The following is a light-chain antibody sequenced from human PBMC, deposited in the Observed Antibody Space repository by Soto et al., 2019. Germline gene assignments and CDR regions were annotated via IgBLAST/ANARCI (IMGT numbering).Light chain of an antibody. Sequence: IQMAQSPSSLSASVGDSVTMACRASQSISSYLNWYQHKPGKAPKLLIYAASSLQSGVPSRFSGSGSGTDFILSISSLQPEDFATYYCQQSYSTLLTFGQGTKVDIK. V-gene: IGKV1-39*01. CDR3: QQSYSTLLT. CDR2: AAS. CDR1: QSISSY. J-gene: IGKJ1*01.